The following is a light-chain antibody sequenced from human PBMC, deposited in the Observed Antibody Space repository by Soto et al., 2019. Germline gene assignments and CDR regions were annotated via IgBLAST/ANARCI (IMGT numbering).Light chain of an antibody. Sequence: EIVLTQSPATLSLSPGERATLSCRASQSVSSYLAWYQQKPGQAPRLLIYDAPNRATGIPARFSGGGSGTDFTLTISSLEPEDFAVYYCQHRSNWPLSFGGGTKVEIK. J-gene: IGKJ4*01. CDR1: QSVSSY. CDR3: QHRSNWPLS. V-gene: IGKV3-11*01. CDR2: DAP.